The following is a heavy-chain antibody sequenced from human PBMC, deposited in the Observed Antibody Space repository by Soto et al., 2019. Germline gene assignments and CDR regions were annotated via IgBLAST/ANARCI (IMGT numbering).Heavy chain of an antibody. V-gene: IGHV5-51*01. Sequence: PGESLKISCKGSGYSFTSYCIGWVRQLPGKGLEWVGIIYPGDSDTRYSPSFQGQVTISADKSISTAYLQWSSLKASDTAMYYCARLGTTVIGPRSYYYYGMDVWGQGTTVTVSS. J-gene: IGHJ6*02. CDR1: GYSFTSYC. D-gene: IGHD4-4*01. CDR3: ARLGTTVIGPRSYYYYGMDV. CDR2: IYPGDSDT.